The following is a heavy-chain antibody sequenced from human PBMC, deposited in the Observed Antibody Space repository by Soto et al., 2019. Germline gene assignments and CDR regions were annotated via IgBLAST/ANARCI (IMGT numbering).Heavy chain of an antibody. D-gene: IGHD5-18*01. Sequence: PAGSLRLSCAASGFTLSSEAMSWVRQAPGKGLEWVSAMSGSGGSTYYADSVKVRFTISSDNSKNTLYLQMNSLRAEDTVVYYCAKPWYDDTAMVFDDFDIWGQGTMVTVSS. CDR1: GFTLSSEA. CDR3: AKPWYDDTAMVFDDFDI. J-gene: IGHJ3*02. CDR2: MSGSGGST. V-gene: IGHV3-23*01.